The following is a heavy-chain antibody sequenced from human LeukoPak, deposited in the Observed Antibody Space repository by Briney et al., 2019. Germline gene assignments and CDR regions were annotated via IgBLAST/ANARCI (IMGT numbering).Heavy chain of an antibody. CDR3: AKDLGYSSGWDL. J-gene: IGHJ5*02. Sequence: AGGSLRLSCAASGFTFSSYGMHWVRQAPGKGLERVAFIRYDGSNKYYADSVKGRFTISRDNSKNTLYLQMNSLRAEDTAVYYCAKDLGYSSGWDLWGQGTLVTVSS. CDR2: IRYDGSNK. CDR1: GFTFSSYG. V-gene: IGHV3-30*02. D-gene: IGHD6-19*01.